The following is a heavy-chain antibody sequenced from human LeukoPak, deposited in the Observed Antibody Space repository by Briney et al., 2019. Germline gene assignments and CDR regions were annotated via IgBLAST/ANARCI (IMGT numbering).Heavy chain of an antibody. J-gene: IGHJ4*02. V-gene: IGHV4-34*01. CDR2: INHSGST. CDR1: GGSFSGYY. D-gene: IGHD6-25*01. CDR3: ARTIAPAIHWWGEDHYFDY. Sequence: SETLSLTCAVYGGSFSGYYWSWIRQPPGKGLEWIGEINHSGSTNYNPSLKGRVTISVDTSKNQFSLKLSSVTAADTAVYYCARTIAPAIHWWGEDHYFDYWGQGTLVTVSS.